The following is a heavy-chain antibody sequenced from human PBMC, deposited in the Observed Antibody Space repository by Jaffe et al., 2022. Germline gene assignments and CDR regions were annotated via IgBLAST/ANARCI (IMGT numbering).Heavy chain of an antibody. CDR3: ARRTGTSAWYNLYYFDY. Sequence: QVQLQESGPGLVKPSGTLSLTCAVSGGSISSSNWWSWIRQSPGKGLEWIGEISHSGSTNYNPSLKSRVTISVDKSKDQFSLMLTSVTAADTAVYYCARRTGTSAWYNLYYFDYWGQGALVTVSS. CDR2: ISHSGST. D-gene: IGHD6-19*01. J-gene: IGHJ4*02. V-gene: IGHV4-4*02. CDR1: GGSISSSNW.